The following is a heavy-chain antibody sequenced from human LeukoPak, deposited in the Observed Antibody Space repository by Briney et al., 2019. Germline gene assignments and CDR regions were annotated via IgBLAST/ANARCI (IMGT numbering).Heavy chain of an antibody. CDR1: GFTFSSYW. V-gene: IGHV3-7*01. CDR2: IKQDGSEK. CDR3: ARDGDTVLTRGYYYYMDV. D-gene: IGHD4-23*01. Sequence: GGSLRLSCAASGFTFSSYWMSWVRQAPGKGLEWVANIKQDGSEKYYVDSVKGRFTISRDNAKNSLYLQMNSLRAEDTAVYYCARDGDTVLTRGYYYYMDVWGKGTTVTVSS. J-gene: IGHJ6*03.